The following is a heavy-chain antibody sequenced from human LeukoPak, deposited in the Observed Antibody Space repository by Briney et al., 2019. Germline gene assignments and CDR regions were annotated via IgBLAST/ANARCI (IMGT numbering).Heavy chain of an antibody. D-gene: IGHD3-22*01. CDR2: ISAYNGNT. V-gene: IGHV1-18*01. CDR1: GYTFTSYG. J-gene: IGHJ4*02. CDR3: ARWGSNYCDSSGRHDY. Sequence: ASVKVSCKASGYTFTSYGISWVRQAPGQGLEWMGWISAYNGNTNYAQKLQGRVTMTTDTSTSTAYMELRSLRSDDTAVYYCARWGSNYCDSSGRHDYWGQGTLVTVSS.